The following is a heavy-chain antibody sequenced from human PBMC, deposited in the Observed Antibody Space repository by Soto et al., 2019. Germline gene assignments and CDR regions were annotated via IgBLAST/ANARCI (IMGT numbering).Heavy chain of an antibody. Sequence: QVQLVESGGGLVKPGGSLRLSCAASGFTFSDYYMSWIRQAPGKGLEWVSYISSSGSTIYYADSVKGRFTISRDNAKNSLYLQMNSLRAEDTAVYYCARDVPYCSSTSCYHYYYYMDVCGKGTTVTVSS. V-gene: IGHV3-11*01. D-gene: IGHD2-2*01. CDR2: ISSSGSTI. J-gene: IGHJ6*03. CDR3: ARDVPYCSSTSCYHYYYYMDV. CDR1: GFTFSDYY.